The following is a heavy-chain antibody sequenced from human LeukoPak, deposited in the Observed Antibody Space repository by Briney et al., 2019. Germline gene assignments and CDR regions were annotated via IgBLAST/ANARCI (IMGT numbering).Heavy chain of an antibody. D-gene: IGHD2-15*01. J-gene: IGHJ4*02. Sequence: PGGSLRLSCAASGFTFSSYSMNWVRQAPGKGLEWVSSISSSSSYIYYADSVKRRFTISRDNAKNSLYLQMNTLRAEDTAVYYCARDRGYCSGGSCYSVPGYWGQGTLVTVSS. V-gene: IGHV3-21*01. CDR1: GFTFSSYS. CDR2: ISSSSSYI. CDR3: ARDRGYCSGGSCYSVPGY.